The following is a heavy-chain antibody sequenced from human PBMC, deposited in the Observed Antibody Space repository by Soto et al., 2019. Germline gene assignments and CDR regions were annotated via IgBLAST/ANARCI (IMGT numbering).Heavy chain of an antibody. V-gene: IGHV4-34*01. CDR3: ARAAMWFDY. Sequence: ETLSLTGAVYDGYFSGYSWSWIRQPPGKGLEWIGEINHNGSTNYNPSLKSRVTISVDTSKDQFSLKLSSVTAADTAVYYCARAAMWFDYWGQGTLVTVSS. CDR2: INHNGST. D-gene: IGHD5-18*01. J-gene: IGHJ4*02. CDR1: DGYFSGYS.